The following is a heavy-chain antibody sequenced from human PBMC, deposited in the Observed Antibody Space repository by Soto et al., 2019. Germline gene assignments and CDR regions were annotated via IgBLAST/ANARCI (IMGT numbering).Heavy chain of an antibody. Sequence: PSETLSLTCTVSGASISSYYWGWIRQPPGKGLEWIGSIYYSGSTYYNPSLKSRVTISVDTSKNQFSLKLSSVTAADTAVYYCARQNPAQGYYYGMDVWGQGTTVTVSS. CDR1: GASISSYY. J-gene: IGHJ6*02. CDR2: IYYSGST. CDR3: ARQNPAQGYYYGMDV. V-gene: IGHV4-39*01.